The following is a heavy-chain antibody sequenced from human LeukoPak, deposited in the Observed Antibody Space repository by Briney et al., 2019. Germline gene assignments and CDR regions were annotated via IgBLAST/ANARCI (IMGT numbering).Heavy chain of an antibody. V-gene: IGHV4-31*01. D-gene: IGHD3-10*01. CDR2: IYYSGNT. Sequence: SETLSLTCTVSGGTISSGGYYWSWIRQHPGQGLGWIGYIYYSGNTYYNPSLKSLVTISVDTSNNQFFLKLSSVAAADTAVYYCASMPYLIRGVISYWGQGTLVTVSS. CDR1: GGTISSGGYY. CDR3: ASMPYLIRGVISY. J-gene: IGHJ4*02.